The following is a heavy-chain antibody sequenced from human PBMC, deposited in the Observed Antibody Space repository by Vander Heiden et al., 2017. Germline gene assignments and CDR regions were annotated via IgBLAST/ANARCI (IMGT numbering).Heavy chain of an antibody. CDR1: GYTFTSYG. Sequence: QVQLVQSGAEVKKPGASVKVSCKASGYTFTSYGISWVRQAPGQGLEWMGWISAYNGNTNYAQKLQGRVTMTTDTSTSTAYMELRSLRSDDTAVYCCARVLGYCSSTSCHTYGMDVWGQGTTVTVSS. CDR3: ARVLGYCSSTSCHTYGMDV. CDR2: ISAYNGNT. J-gene: IGHJ6*02. V-gene: IGHV1-18*01. D-gene: IGHD2-2*01.